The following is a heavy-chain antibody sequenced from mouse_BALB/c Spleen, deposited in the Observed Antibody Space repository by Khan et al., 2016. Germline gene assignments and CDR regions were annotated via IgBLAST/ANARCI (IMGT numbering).Heavy chain of an antibody. J-gene: IGHJ1*01. D-gene: IGHD1-1*01. V-gene: IGHV3-8*02. Sequence: EVQLQEPGPSLVKPSQTLSFTCSVTGDFITSGYWYWIRKFPGNKLEYMGYISYSGSTYYNPSLKSRISITRDTSKNQYYLQLNSVTTEDTATSNCYYGSSYWYFDVWGAGTTITVSS. CDR1: GDFITSGY. CDR3: YYGSSYWYFDV. CDR2: ISYSGST.